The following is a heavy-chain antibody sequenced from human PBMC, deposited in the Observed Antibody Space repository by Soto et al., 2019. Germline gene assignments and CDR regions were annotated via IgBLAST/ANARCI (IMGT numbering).Heavy chain of an antibody. CDR1: GFTFRSYA. CDR2: ISGSGDST. V-gene: IGHV3-23*01. J-gene: IGHJ4*02. D-gene: IGHD3-22*01. Sequence: GGSLRLSCAASGFTFRSYAMHWVRQIPGKGLEWVSGISGSGDSTYFADSVKGRFIISRDNSKKTLYLQINSLRAEDTALYYCAKGQYHFDSSGYLLWGQGTQVTVSS. CDR3: AKGQYHFDSSGYLL.